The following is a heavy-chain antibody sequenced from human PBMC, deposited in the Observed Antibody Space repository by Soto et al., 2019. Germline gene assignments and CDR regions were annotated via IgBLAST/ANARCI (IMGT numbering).Heavy chain of an antibody. CDR3: LIDIPQGACYLDY. CDR2: IKEDGSVK. J-gene: IGHJ4*02. D-gene: IGHD1-26*01. V-gene: IGHV3-7*01. Sequence: GSLRLSCAASGFTLRSYWITWVRQAPGRGLGWVANIKEDGSVKGYVDSVKGRFTIYRDNARNSLNLQMNSLRAEDTAVYYCLIDIPQGACYLDYWGQGTLVTVSS. CDR1: GFTLRSYW.